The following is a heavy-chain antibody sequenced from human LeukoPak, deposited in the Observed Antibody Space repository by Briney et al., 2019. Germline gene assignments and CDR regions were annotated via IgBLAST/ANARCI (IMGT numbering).Heavy chain of an antibody. V-gene: IGHV3-30*02. J-gene: IGHJ4*02. CDR3: AKVYYYDSSGYYYRYNFDY. Sequence: GGSLRLSCAASGFTFSSYGMHWVRQAPGKGLEWVAFIRYDGSNKYYADSVKGRFTISRDNSKNTLYLQMNSLRAEDTAVYYCAKVYYYDSSGYYYRYNFDYWGQGTLVTVSS. CDR1: GFTFSSYG. D-gene: IGHD3-22*01. CDR2: IRYDGSNK.